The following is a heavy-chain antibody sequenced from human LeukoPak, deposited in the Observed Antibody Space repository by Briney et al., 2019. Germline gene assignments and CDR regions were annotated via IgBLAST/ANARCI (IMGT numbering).Heavy chain of an antibody. J-gene: IGHJ5*02. V-gene: IGHV4-59*01. Sequence: SETLSLTCTVSGGSMSSYYWSWIRQPPGKGLEWIGYIYYSGSTNYNPSLKSRVTISVDTSKNQFSLKLSSVTAADTAVYYCARDRSGSYFHRFDPWGQGTLVTVSS. CDR1: GGSMSSYY. D-gene: IGHD1-26*01. CDR3: ARDRSGSYFHRFDP. CDR2: IYYSGST.